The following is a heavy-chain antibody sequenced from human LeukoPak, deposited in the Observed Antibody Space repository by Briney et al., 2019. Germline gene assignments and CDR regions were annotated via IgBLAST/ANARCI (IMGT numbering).Heavy chain of an antibody. Sequence: PSETLSLTCTVSGGSISSSSYYWGWIRQPPGKGLEWIGSIYYSGSTYYNPSLKSQVTISVDTSKNQFSLKLSSVTAADTAVYYCARQGIAAGGALSYFDYWGQGTLVTVSS. CDR2: IYYSGST. CDR3: ARQGIAAGGALSYFDY. J-gene: IGHJ4*02. D-gene: IGHD6-25*01. CDR1: GGSISSSSYY. V-gene: IGHV4-39*01.